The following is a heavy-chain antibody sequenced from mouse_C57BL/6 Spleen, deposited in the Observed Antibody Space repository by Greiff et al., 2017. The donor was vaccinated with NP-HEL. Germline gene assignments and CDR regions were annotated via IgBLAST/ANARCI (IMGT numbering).Heavy chain of an antibody. CDR3: ARDRGLRRAYYAMDY. J-gene: IGHJ4*01. V-gene: IGHV3-5*01. CDR1: GISITTGNYR. Sequence: DVQLQESGPGLVKPSQTVFLTCTVTGISITTGNYRWSWIRQFPGNKLEWIGYIYYSGTITYNPSLTSRTTITRDTPKNQFFLEMNSLTAEDTATYYCARDRGLRRAYYAMDYWGQGTSVTVSS. CDR2: IYYSGTI. D-gene: IGHD2-4*01.